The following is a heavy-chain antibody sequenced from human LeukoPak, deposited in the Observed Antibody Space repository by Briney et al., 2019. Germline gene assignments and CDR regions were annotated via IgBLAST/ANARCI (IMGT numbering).Heavy chain of an antibody. D-gene: IGHD1-20*01. Sequence: GASVKVSCKASGYTFTSYGISWVRQAPGQGPEWMGWISAYNGNTNYAQKLQGRVTMTTDTSTSTAYMELRSLRSDDTAVYYCARDLGYNWNVDWFDPWGQGTLVTVSS. CDR2: ISAYNGNT. CDR3: ARDLGYNWNVDWFDP. V-gene: IGHV1-18*01. CDR1: GYTFTSYG. J-gene: IGHJ5*02.